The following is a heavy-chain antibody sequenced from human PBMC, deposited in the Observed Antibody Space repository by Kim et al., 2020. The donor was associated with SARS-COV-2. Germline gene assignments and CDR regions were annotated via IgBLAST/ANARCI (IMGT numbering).Heavy chain of an antibody. D-gene: IGHD6-19*01. V-gene: IGHV3-7*01. Sequence: GGSLRLSCAASGFTFSSYWMSWVRQAPGKGLEWVANIKQDGSEKYYVDSVKGRFTISRDNAKNSLYLQMNSLRAEDTAVYYCARDLGAVAGSGYYYGMDGWGQGTTVTVSS. CDR1: GFTFSSYW. J-gene: IGHJ6*02. CDR2: IKQDGSEK. CDR3: ARDLGAVAGSGYYYGMDG.